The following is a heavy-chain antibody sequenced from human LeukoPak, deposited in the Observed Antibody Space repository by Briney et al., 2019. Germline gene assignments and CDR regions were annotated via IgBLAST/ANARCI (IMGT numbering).Heavy chain of an antibody. CDR2: VSAYNGNT. D-gene: IGHD3-3*01. CDR3: AREGLLYYTIFGVVTPYYYYMDV. V-gene: IGHV1-18*01. Sequence: ASVKVSCKASGYTFTSYGISWVRQAPGQGLEWMGWVSAYNGNTNYAQKLQGRVTMTTDTSTSTAYMELRSLRSDDTAVYYCAREGLLYYTIFGVVTPYYYYMDVWGKGTTVTVSS. J-gene: IGHJ6*03. CDR1: GYTFTSYG.